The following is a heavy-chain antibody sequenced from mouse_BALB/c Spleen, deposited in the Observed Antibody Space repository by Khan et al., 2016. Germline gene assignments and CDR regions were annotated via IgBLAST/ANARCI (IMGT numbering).Heavy chain of an antibody. CDR2: ISSGSSTI. Sequence: EVELVESGGGLVQPGGSRKLSCAASGFTFSSFGMHWVRQAPEKGLEWVAYISSGSSTIYYADTVKGRFTISRDNPKNTLFLQMTSLRSEDTAIYYCARDYGCGVDDGGQGTSVTVSS. V-gene: IGHV5-17*02. D-gene: IGHD2-2*01. J-gene: IGHJ4*01. CDR3: ARDYGCGVDD. CDR1: GFTFSSFG.